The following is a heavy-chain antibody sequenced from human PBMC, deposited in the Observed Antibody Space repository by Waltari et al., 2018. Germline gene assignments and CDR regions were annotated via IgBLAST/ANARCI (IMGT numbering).Heavy chain of an antibody. Sequence: EVHLVESGGGLVQPGGSLRLSCAASGLPFSRFWMTWVRQAPGKGLEWVANISPDGNEKYYVDSVKGRFTISRDNAKNSLYLQMNSLRAEDTAMYYCASGGHVDVRGEGTAVTITA. CDR3: ASGGHVDV. CDR1: GLPFSRFW. V-gene: IGHV3-7*01. D-gene: IGHD3-16*01. J-gene: IGHJ6*04. CDR2: ISPDGNEK.